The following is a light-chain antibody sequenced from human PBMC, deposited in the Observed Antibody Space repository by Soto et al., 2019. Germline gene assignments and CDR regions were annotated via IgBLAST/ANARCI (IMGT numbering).Light chain of an antibody. V-gene: IGKV3-15*01. J-gene: IGKJ4*01. CDR2: GAS. CDR1: QSVGSN. CDR3: QQHNNWPL. Sequence: EIVMTQSPATLSVSPGERATLSCRASQSVGSNLAWYRQKPGQAPRLLIYGASTRATGIPARFSGSGSGTEFTLTISSLQSEDFAVYYCQQHNNWPLFGGGTKV.